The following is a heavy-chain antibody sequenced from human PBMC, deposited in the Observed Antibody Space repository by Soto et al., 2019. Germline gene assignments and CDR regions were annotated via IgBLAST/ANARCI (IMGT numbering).Heavy chain of an antibody. Sequence: ASVKVSCKASGGTFSSYAISWVRQAPGQGLEWMGGIIPIFGTANYAQKFQGRVTITVDESTSTAYMELSSLRSEDTAVYYCARDRIVVVPAARYNWFDPWGQGTLVTVSS. CDR2: IIPIFGTA. CDR3: ARDRIVVVPAARYNWFDP. D-gene: IGHD2-2*01. V-gene: IGHV1-69*13. CDR1: GGTFSSYA. J-gene: IGHJ5*02.